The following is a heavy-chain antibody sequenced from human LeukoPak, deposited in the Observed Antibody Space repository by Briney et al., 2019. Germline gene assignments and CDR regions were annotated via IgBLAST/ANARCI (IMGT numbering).Heavy chain of an antibody. V-gene: IGHV4-34*01. CDR1: GGSFSGYY. J-gene: IGHJ6*02. CDR2: INHSGST. CDR3: ARLSILTGYYTFYYYGMDV. Sequence: SETLSPTCAVYGGSFSGYYWSWIRQPPGKGLEWIGEINHSGSTNYNPSLKSRVTISVDTSKNQFSLKLSSVTAADTAVYYCARLSILTGYYTFYYYGMDVWGQGTTVTVSS. D-gene: IGHD3-9*01.